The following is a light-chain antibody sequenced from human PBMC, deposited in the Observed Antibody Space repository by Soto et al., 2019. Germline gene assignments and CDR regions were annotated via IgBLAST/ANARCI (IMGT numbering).Light chain of an antibody. J-gene: IGKJ3*01. V-gene: IGKV3-15*01. CDR3: QQANSFPFT. Sequence: DIVVTQSPATLSASPGERVTLSCRASQFVSSRLAWYQRRPGQVPRLLIYDTSTRAPGISARFSGSGSGTEFTLTISSLQSEDFATYFCQQANSFPFTFGPGTKVDIK. CDR2: DTS. CDR1: QFVSSR.